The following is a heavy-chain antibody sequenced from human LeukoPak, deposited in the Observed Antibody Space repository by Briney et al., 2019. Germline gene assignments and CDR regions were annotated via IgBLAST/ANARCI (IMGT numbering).Heavy chain of an antibody. V-gene: IGHV4-59*08. CDR1: GGSVSSYY. J-gene: IGHJ4*02. D-gene: IGHD1-14*01. CDR3: ARHGTISSESYFDY. Sequence: PSETLSLTCGVSGGSVSSYYWSWIRQSPGKGLECIGYIHNSGRTNYNPSLKSRVTGFVDTSKNQVSLRLSSVTAADTAVYYCARHGTISSESYFDYWGQGALVTVSS. CDR2: IHNSGRT.